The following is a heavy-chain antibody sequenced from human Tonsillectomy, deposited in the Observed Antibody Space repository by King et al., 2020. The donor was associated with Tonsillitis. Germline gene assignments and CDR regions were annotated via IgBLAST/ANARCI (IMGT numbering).Heavy chain of an antibody. CDR3: ANGWIRGFDY. J-gene: IGHJ4*02. V-gene: IGHV3-23*04. D-gene: IGHD5-18*01. Sequence: VQLVESGGGLVQPGGSLRLSCAASGFTFSSYAMSWVRQAPGKGLEWVSGINYSGGGTYYADSVKGRFTISRDNSKNTLYLQMNSLRAEDTAVYYCANGWIRGFDYWGQGTLVTVSS. CDR2: INYSGGGT. CDR1: GFTFSSYA.